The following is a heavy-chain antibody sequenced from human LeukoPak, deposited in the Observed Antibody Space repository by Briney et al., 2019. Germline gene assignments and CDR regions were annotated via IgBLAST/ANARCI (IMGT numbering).Heavy chain of an antibody. V-gene: IGHV3-30*04. Sequence: GRSLRLFCAASGFTFSSYAMHWVRQAPGKGLEWVAIISYDGSNKYYADSVKGRFTISRDNSKNTLYLQMNSLRTEDTAVYYCARVSSAGTVRPFDYWGQGTLVTVSS. CDR2: ISYDGSNK. D-gene: IGHD6-19*01. CDR1: GFTFSSYA. J-gene: IGHJ4*02. CDR3: ARVSSAGTVRPFDY.